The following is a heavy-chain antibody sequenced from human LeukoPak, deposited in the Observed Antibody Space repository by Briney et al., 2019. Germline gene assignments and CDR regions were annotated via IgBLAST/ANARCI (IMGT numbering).Heavy chain of an antibody. Sequence: GGSLRLSCAASGFTFSSYAMSWVRQAPGKGLVWVSRINSDGSSTSYADSVKGRFTISRDNAKNTLYLQMNSLRAEDTAVYYCARPATLYYDILTGTYETFDYWGQGTLVTVSS. CDR1: GFTFSSYA. V-gene: IGHV3-74*01. CDR3: ARPATLYYDILTGTYETFDY. CDR2: INSDGSST. J-gene: IGHJ4*02. D-gene: IGHD3-9*01.